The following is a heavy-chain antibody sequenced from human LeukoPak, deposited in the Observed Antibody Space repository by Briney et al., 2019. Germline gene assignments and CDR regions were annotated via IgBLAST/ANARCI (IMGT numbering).Heavy chain of an antibody. Sequence: GESLKISCKTSGYKFSDYWIGWVRQMPGKGLEWMGIIYPGDSDLRYSPSFQGQVTISADKSISTAYLQWSSLKASDTAMYYCARERSSQGYFDFWGQGTLVTVSS. CDR1: GYKFSDYW. CDR2: IYPGDSDL. D-gene: IGHD6-6*01. V-gene: IGHV5-51*01. J-gene: IGHJ4*02. CDR3: ARERSSQGYFDF.